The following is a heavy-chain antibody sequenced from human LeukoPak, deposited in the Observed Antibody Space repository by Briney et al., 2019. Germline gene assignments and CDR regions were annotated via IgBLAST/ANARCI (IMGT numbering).Heavy chain of an antibody. Sequence: GGSLRLSCAASGITFGNNWMHWVRHGPGKGLVWISSINSDGGGSIYADSVKGRFTVSRDNAKNTLYLQMNSLRAEDTAVYYCARDVPHNWFDIWGQGTLVTVSS. CDR2: INSDGGGS. J-gene: IGHJ5*02. V-gene: IGHV3-74*01. CDR3: ARDVPHNWFDI. CDR1: GITFGNNW.